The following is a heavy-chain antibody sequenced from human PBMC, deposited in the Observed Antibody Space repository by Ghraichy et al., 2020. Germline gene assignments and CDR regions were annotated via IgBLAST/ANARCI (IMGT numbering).Heavy chain of an antibody. V-gene: IGHV1-3*01. Sequence: ASVKVSCKASGYTFTSYAMHWVRQAPGQRLEWMGWINAGNGNTKYSQKFQGRVTITRDTSASTAYMELSSLRSEDTAVYYCARAQVTTVTNGFDLWGRGTLVTVSS. CDR2: INAGNGNT. D-gene: IGHD4-17*01. CDR1: GYTFTSYA. J-gene: IGHJ2*01. CDR3: ARAQVTTVTNGFDL.